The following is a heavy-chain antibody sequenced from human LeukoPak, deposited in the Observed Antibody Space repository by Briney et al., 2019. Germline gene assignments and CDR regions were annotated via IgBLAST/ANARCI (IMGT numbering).Heavy chain of an antibody. J-gene: IGHJ6*02. CDR3: AKDREDIVVVPAAMPGSGMDV. V-gene: IGHV3-30*18. D-gene: IGHD2-2*01. CDR1: GFTFSSYG. Sequence: GGSLRLSCAASGFTFSSYGMHWVRQAPGKGLEWVAVISYDGSNKYYADSVKGRFTISRDNSKNTLYLQMNSLRAEDTAVYYCAKDREDIVVVPAAMPGSGMDVWGQGTTVTVSS. CDR2: ISYDGSNK.